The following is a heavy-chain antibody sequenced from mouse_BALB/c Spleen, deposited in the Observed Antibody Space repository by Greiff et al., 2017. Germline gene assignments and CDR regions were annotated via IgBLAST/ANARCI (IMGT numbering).Heavy chain of an antibody. V-gene: IGHV5-6-5*01. CDR2: ISSGGST. J-gene: IGHJ3*01. CDR3: ARGGKLAWFAY. CDR1: GFTFSSYA. D-gene: IGHD4-1*01. Sequence: EVQVVESGGGLVKPGGSLKLSCAASGFTFSSYAMSWVRQTPEKRLEWVASISSGGSTYYPDSVKGRFTISRDNARNILYLQMSSLRSEDTAMYYCARGGKLAWFAYWGQGTLVTVSA.